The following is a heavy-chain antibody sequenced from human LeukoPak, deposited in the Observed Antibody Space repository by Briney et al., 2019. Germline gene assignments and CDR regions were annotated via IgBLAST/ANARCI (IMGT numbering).Heavy chain of an antibody. D-gene: IGHD2-2*01. J-gene: IGHJ4*02. Sequence: SETLSLTCAVYVDSFSDHYWTWVRQPPGKGREWIGEIHHSRSTNYRLSLKSRVSISVDRSKNQFSLKLTSVTAADTAVYYCARSPATSWSNFDYWGQGTLVTVSS. CDR1: VDSFSDHY. CDR3: ARSPATSWSNFDY. CDR2: IHHSRST. V-gene: IGHV4-34*01.